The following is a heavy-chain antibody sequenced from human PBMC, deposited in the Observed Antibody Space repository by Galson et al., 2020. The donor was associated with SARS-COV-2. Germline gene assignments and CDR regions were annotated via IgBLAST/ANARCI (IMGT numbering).Heavy chain of an antibody. D-gene: IGHD3-3*01. CDR2: INHSGST. J-gene: IGHJ4*02. V-gene: IGHV4-34*01. CDR3: ASFQGVGFWSGYDD. CDR1: GGSFSGYY. Sequence: SETLSLTCAVSGGSFSGYYWSWIRQPPGKGLEWIGEINHSGSTNYNPSLKSRVTIAVDTSKNQFSLNLSSVTAADTAVYYCASFQGVGFWSGYDDWGQGTLVTVSS.